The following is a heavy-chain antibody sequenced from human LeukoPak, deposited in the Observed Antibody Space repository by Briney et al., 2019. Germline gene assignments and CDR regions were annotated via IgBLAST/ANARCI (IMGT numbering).Heavy chain of an antibody. CDR1: GFTFSSYA. CDR3: AKPTKYNWNNWGFDY. CDR2: ISGSGGST. V-gene: IGHV3-23*01. Sequence: GGSLRLSCAASGFTFSSYAMSWVRQAPGKGLEWVSAISGSGGSTYYADSVKGRFTASRDNSKNTLYLQMNSLRAEDTAVYYCAKPTKYNWNNWGFDYWGQGTLVTVSS. J-gene: IGHJ4*02. D-gene: IGHD1-20*01.